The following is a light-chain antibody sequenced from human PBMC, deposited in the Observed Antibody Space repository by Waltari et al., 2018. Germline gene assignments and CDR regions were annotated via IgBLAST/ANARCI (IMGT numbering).Light chain of an antibody. CDR1: QSVTSSS. J-gene: IGKJ4*01. Sequence: CRASQSVTSSSLTWYQQKLGQAPRLLIYGTSSRATGIPDRFSGSGSGTDFTLTSSRLEPEDFAVYYCQQYDGEVVTFGGGTKVEI. CDR3: QQYDGEVVT. V-gene: IGKV3-20*01. CDR2: GTS.